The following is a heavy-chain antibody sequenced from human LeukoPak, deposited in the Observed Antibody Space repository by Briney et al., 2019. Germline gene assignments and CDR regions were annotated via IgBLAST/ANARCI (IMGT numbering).Heavy chain of an antibody. D-gene: IGHD4-17*01. CDR2: IRYDGSNK. J-gene: IGHJ4*02. CDR3: ASLYYGDYDY. CDR1: GFTFSSYG. V-gene: IGHV3-30*02. Sequence: GGSLRLSCAASGFTFSSYGMHWVRQAPGKGLERVAFIRYDGSNKYYADSVKGRFTISRDNSKNTLYLQMNSLRAEDTAVYYCASLYYGDYDYWGQGTLVTVSS.